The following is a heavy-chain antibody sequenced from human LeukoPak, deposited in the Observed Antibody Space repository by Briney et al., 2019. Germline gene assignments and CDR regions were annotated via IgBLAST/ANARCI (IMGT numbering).Heavy chain of an antibody. CDR3: ARSFPSYYYYMDV. V-gene: IGHV1-69*05. Sequence: SVKVSCKASGGTFSSYAISWVRQAPGQGLEWMGRIIPIFGTANYAQKFQGRVTMTTDTSTSTAYMELRSLRSDDTAVYYCARSFPSYYYYMDVWGKGITVTVSS. CDR2: IIPIFGTA. CDR1: GGTFSSYA. J-gene: IGHJ6*03.